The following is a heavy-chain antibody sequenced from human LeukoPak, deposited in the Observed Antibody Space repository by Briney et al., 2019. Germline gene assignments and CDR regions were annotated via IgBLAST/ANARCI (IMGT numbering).Heavy chain of an antibody. J-gene: IGHJ3*02. V-gene: IGHV3-43*02. CDR3: VKDIRYSSSWSGALHI. CDR2: ISGDGTTR. Sequence: QPGGSLRLSCAASGFSLDDYATHWGRQAPGKSVEWVSLISGDGTTRHYADSVRGRFTMSRDNSKSSLFLQMNSLRTEDTALYYCVKDIRYSSSWSGALHIWGPGTMVTVSS. CDR1: GFSLDDYA. D-gene: IGHD6-13*01.